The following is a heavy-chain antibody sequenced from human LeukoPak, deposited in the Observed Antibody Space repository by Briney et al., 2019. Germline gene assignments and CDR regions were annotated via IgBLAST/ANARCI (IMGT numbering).Heavy chain of an antibody. Sequence: GGSLRLSCAASGFTFSSYAMHWVRQAPGKGLEWVAVISYDGSNKYYADSVKGRFTISRDNSKNTLYLQMNSLRAEDTAVYYCARSTRRTSGYFDYWGQGTLVTVSS. J-gene: IGHJ4*02. CDR2: ISYDGSNK. V-gene: IGHV3-30-3*01. CDR3: ARSTRRTSGYFDY. CDR1: GFTFSSYA. D-gene: IGHD2-15*01.